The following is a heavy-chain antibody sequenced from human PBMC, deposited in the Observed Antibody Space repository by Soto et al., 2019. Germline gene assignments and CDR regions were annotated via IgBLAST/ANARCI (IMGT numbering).Heavy chain of an antibody. Sequence: QVQLVQSGAEVKKPGSSVKVSCKASGGTFSSYAISWVRQAPGQGLEWMGGIIPIFGTANYAQKFQGRVTITAAESTSTAYMELSSLRSEDTAVYYCARVSPTYSSSWRGAFDIWGQGTMVTVSS. CDR3: ARVSPTYSSSWRGAFDI. V-gene: IGHV1-69*12. J-gene: IGHJ3*02. CDR1: GGTFSSYA. CDR2: IIPIFGTA. D-gene: IGHD6-13*01.